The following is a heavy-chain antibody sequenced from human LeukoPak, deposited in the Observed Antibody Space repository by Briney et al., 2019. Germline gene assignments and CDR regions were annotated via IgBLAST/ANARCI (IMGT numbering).Heavy chain of an antibody. CDR2: ISAYNGNT. D-gene: IGHD6-19*01. CDR3: ASFGAVAGTQRRQPSYAFDI. Sequence: GASVKVSCKASGYTFTSYGISWARQAPGQGLEWMGWISAYNGNTNYAQKLQGRVTMTTDTSTSTAYMELRSLRSDDTAVYYCASFGAVAGTQRRQPSYAFDIWGQGTVVTVSS. V-gene: IGHV1-18*01. J-gene: IGHJ3*02. CDR1: GYTFTSYG.